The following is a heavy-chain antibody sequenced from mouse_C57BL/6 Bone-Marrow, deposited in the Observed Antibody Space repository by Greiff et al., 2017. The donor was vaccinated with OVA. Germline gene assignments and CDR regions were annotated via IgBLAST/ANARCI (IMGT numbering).Heavy chain of an antibody. CDR2: IYPRSGNT. CDR1: GYTFTSYG. J-gene: IGHJ1*03. Sequence: VQLQQSGAELARPGASVKLSCKASGYTFTSYGISWVKQRTGQGLEWIGEIYPRSGNTYYNEKFKGKATLTADKSSSTAYMELRSLTSEDSAVYFCTRYPYDGDVYWYFDVWGTGTTVTVSS. D-gene: IGHD2-14*01. CDR3: TRYPYDGDVYWYFDV. V-gene: IGHV1-81*01.